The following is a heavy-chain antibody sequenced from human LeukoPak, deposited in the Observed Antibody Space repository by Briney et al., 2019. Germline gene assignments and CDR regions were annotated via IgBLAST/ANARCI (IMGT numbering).Heavy chain of an antibody. CDR2: ISFDGFNK. J-gene: IGHJ6*02. V-gene: IGHV3-30*04. Sequence: PGGSLRLSCAASGFTFSNYAMHWVRQAPGKGLEWVAVISFDGFNKYYADSVKGRFTVSRDNSKNTLYLQMNSLRAEDTAVYYCARDLGYISGWSGSHGMDVWGQGTTVTASS. D-gene: IGHD6-19*01. CDR1: GFTFSNYA. CDR3: ARDLGYISGWSGSHGMDV.